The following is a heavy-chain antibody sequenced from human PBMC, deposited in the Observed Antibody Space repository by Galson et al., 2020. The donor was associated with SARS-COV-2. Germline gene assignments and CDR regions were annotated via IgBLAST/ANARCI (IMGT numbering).Heavy chain of an antibody. D-gene: IGHD3-9*01. CDR1: GFNFSSYW. Sequence: QAGGSLRLSCAASGFNFSSYWMHWVRQAPGKGLVRVARINSDGSSTSYADSVKGRFTISRDNAKNTLYLQMNSLRAEDTAVYYCASSNPYYDILSGYLPLFDYWGQGTLVTVSS. J-gene: IGHJ4*02. CDR2: INSDGSST. V-gene: IGHV3-74*01. CDR3: ASSNPYYDILSGYLPLFDY.